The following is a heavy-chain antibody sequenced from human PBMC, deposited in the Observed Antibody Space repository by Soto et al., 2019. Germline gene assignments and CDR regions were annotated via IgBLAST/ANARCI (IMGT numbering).Heavy chain of an antibody. D-gene: IGHD3-3*01. CDR1: GGSISSYY. CDR3: ARVFTIFGGDAFDI. V-gene: IGHV4-59*01. Sequence: SETLSLTCTVSGGSISSYYWSWIRQPPGKGLEWIGYIYYSGSTNYNPSLKSRVTISVDTSKNQFSLKLSSVTAADTAVYYCARVFTIFGGDAFDIWGQGTMVTVSS. CDR2: IYYSGST. J-gene: IGHJ3*02.